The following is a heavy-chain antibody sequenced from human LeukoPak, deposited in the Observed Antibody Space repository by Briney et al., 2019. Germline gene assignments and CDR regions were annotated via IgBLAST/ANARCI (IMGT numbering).Heavy chain of an antibody. CDR3: ARQIASAGTAGFDF. CDR2: IYSTGST. CDR1: GGSISSYY. D-gene: IGHD6-13*01. J-gene: IGHJ4*02. V-gene: IGHV4-4*07. Sequence: SETLSLTCTVSGGSISSYYWSWIRQPAGKGLEWIGRIYSTGSTNYNPSLKSRVTMSVDTSKNQFSLRLRSVTAADTAVYYCARQIASAGTAGFDFWGQGALVTVST.